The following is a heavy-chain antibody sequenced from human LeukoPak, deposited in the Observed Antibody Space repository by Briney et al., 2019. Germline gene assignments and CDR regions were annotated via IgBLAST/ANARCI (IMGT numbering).Heavy chain of an antibody. CDR1: GFKFSNYW. D-gene: IGHD1-26*01. J-gene: IGHJ4*02. Sequence: GDSLRLSCAASGFKFSNYWMHWVRQVPGKGLVWVSRINRDGGITTYADSVKARFTISRDNAKNMLYLQLNSLRAEGTAVYYCISDSGGRSGGDYWGQGTLVTVSS. CDR3: ISDSGGRSGGDY. CDR2: INRDGGIT. V-gene: IGHV3-74*03.